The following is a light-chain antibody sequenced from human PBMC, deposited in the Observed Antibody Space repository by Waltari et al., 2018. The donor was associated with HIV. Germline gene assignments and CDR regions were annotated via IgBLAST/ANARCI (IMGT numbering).Light chain of an antibody. Sequence: QSALTQIASVSGSPGQSITISCTGTSSAVQIYNLFSWYQHRPGNAPKLIIYEVTKRPFGISSRFAGSKSGNMASLTISGLQAEDEADYYCCSYAGTSDYVIFGGGTKLTVL. V-gene: IGLV2-23*02. CDR1: SSAVQIYNL. CDR3: CSYAGTSDYVI. J-gene: IGLJ2*01. CDR2: EVT.